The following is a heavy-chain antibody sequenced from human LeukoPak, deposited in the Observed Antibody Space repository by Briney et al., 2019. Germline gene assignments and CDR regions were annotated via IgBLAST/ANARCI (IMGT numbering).Heavy chain of an antibody. Sequence: GGSLRLSCAASGFAFSSYAMSWVRQAPGKGLEWVSAISGSGGSTHYADSVKGRFTISRDNSKNTLYLQMNSLRAEDTAVYYCAKVVYGGNHPFDYWGQGTLVTVSS. V-gene: IGHV3-23*01. CDR2: ISGSGGST. CDR3: AKVVYGGNHPFDY. CDR1: GFAFSSYA. J-gene: IGHJ4*02. D-gene: IGHD4-17*01.